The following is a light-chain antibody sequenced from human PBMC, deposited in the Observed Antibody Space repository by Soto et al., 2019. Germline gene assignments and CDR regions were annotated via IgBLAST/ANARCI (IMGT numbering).Light chain of an antibody. J-gene: IGLJ1*01. Sequence: QSVLTQPASLSGSPGQSITISCAGTRSDIGHYDYVSWYQQHPGKAPKLMIYHVTYRPSGVSNRYSGSKSGNSASLTISGLQADDEADYYCCSLTTSHTYVFGSGTKVTVL. V-gene: IGLV2-14*03. CDR2: HVT. CDR1: RSDIGHYDY. CDR3: CSLTTSHTYV.